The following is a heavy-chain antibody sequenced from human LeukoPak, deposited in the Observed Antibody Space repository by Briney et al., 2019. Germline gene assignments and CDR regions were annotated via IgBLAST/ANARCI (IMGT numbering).Heavy chain of an antibody. Sequence: QPGGSLRLSCAASGFTFSSYAMSWVRQAPGKGLEWVSAISGSGGSTYYADSVKGRFTISRDNSKNTLYLQMNSLRAEDTAVYYCAKVGSFMVRGVISVADYWGQGTLVTVSS. D-gene: IGHD3-10*01. V-gene: IGHV3-23*01. CDR1: GFTFSSYA. CDR3: AKVGSFMVRGVISVADY. CDR2: ISGSGGST. J-gene: IGHJ4*02.